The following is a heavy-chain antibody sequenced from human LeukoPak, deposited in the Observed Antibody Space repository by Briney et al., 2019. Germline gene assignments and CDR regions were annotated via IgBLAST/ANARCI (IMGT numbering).Heavy chain of an antibody. D-gene: IGHD3-3*01. CDR1: GGSFSGYY. V-gene: IGHV4-34*01. CDR2: INHSGST. Sequence: PSETLSLTCAVYGGSFSGYYWSWIRQPPGKGLEWIGEINHSGSTNYNPSLKSRVTISVDTSKNQFSLKLSSVTAADTAVYYCARDRKTEKYYDFWSGYRDWGQGTLVSVSS. J-gene: IGHJ4*02. CDR3: ARDRKTEKYYDFWSGYRD.